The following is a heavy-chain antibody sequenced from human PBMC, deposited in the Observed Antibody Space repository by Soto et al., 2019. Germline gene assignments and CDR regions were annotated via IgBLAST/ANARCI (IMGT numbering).Heavy chain of an antibody. D-gene: IGHD2-15*01. J-gene: IGHJ4*02. Sequence: QVQLVQSGPEVKKPGASVKVSCKASGYTFTNYGFNWVRQAPGQGLEWMGWISAYNGHTKYSQIFQARVIMTTDTSTSTAYMELRSLTSDDTAVYYCAREVAGTNPLGYWCQGTLVTVSS. CDR2: ISAYNGHT. CDR1: GYTFTNYG. V-gene: IGHV1-18*01. CDR3: AREVAGTNPLGY.